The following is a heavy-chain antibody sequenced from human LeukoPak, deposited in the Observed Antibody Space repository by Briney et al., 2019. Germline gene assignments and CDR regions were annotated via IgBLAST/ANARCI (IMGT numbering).Heavy chain of an antibody. CDR3: ARAPTGTAYYYYYMDV. CDR1: VYTFTSYD. D-gene: IGHD1-1*01. CDR2: MNPNRGNT. V-gene: IGHV1-8*01. J-gene: IGHJ6*03. Sequence: ASLKVSCKASVYTFTSYDINGVRQATGQGGGWMGWMNPNRGNTGYAQKFQGRVTMTRNTSISTAYMELNSLRSEDTAVYYCARAPTGTAYYYYYMDVWGKGTTVTVSS.